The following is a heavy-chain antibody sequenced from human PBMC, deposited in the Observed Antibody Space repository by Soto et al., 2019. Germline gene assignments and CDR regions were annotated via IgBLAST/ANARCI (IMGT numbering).Heavy chain of an antibody. Sequence: RWSLRLCCSASVFTFNIYGMHWWRQAPDKGLEWVALISYDGSNQYYADSVKGRFTISRDNSKNTLFLQMNSLRADDTAVYYCAKDQASGQGSFDSWGQGTLVTVSS. CDR1: VFTFNIYG. CDR3: AKDQASGQGSFDS. V-gene: IGHV3-30*18. CDR2: ISYDGSNQ. J-gene: IGHJ4*02.